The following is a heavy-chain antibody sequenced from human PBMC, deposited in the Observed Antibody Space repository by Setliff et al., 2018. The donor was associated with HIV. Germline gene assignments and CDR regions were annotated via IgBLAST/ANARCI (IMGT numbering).Heavy chain of an antibody. V-gene: IGHV4-34*01. CDR1: GESFSGFH. J-gene: IGHJ4*02. CDR2: INHSRGS. Sequence: SETLSLTCAIYGESFSGFHWTWIRHSPGKGLEWIGEINHSRGSNHNPSLKSRVTISADTSKNQFSLKLSSVTAADTAVYYCARGQGDHFGVVTLIGHWGQGTLVTVSS. CDR3: ARGQGDHFGVVTLIGH. D-gene: IGHD3-3*01.